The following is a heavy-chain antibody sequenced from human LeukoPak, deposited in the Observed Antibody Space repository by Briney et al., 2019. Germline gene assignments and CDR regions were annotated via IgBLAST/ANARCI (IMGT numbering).Heavy chain of an antibody. CDR1: GFTFSSYG. Sequence: GGSLRLSCAASGFTFSSYGMHWVRQAPGKGLEWVAFIRYDGSNKYYADSVKGRFTISRDNSKNTLYLQMNSLRAEDTAVYYCAKGGYDYVCFDYWGQGTLVTVSS. CDR2: IRYDGSNK. J-gene: IGHJ4*02. V-gene: IGHV3-30*02. D-gene: IGHD5-12*01. CDR3: AKGGYDYVCFDY.